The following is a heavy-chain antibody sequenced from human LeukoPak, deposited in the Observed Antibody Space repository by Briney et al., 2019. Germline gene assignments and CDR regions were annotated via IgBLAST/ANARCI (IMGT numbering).Heavy chain of an antibody. CDR3: ARHSGSQGYAFDI. D-gene: IGHD1-26*01. J-gene: IGHJ3*02. Sequence: GGPLRLSCVASGFTYSSYWMSWVRQAPGKGLEWVANIKQDGSEKYYVDPVKGRFTISRDNAKNSLYLQMNSLRAEDTAVYYCARHSGSQGYAFDIWGQGTMVTVSS. CDR1: GFTYSSYW. CDR2: IKQDGSEK. V-gene: IGHV3-7*01.